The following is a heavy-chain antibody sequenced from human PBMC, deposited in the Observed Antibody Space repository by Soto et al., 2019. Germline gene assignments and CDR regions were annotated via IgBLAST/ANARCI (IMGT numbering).Heavy chain of an antibody. V-gene: IGHV4-59*01. J-gene: IGHJ6*02. CDR2: LYYSGST. CDR1: GGSIRGFH. Sequence: PSETLSLTCSVSGGSIRGFHWSWIRQPPGKGLEWIGHLYYSGSTNYNPSLKGRATILVDTSRNHLSLKLSSFTAADTAVYFCARDLPVSEGPYYYGMDVWGPGTTVTVSS. CDR3: ARDLPVSEGPYYYGMDV.